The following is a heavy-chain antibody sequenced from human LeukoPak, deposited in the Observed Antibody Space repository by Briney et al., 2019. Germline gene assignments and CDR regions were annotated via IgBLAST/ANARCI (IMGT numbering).Heavy chain of an antibody. CDR3: ARFSPRAMGNFLDF. Sequence: SQTLSLTCAVSGGSISSGSYSWSWIRQPPGKGLEWIGYIYPRGSTYYNPSLKSRVILSLDKSANQFSLNLSSVTAADTAVYYCARFSPRAMGNFLDFWGQGTLVTVSS. J-gene: IGHJ4*02. D-gene: IGHD7-27*01. CDR1: GGSISSGSYS. V-gene: IGHV4-30-2*01. CDR2: IYPRGST.